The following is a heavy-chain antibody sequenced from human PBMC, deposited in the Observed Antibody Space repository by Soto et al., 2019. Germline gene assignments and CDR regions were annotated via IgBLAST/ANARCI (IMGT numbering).Heavy chain of an antibody. V-gene: IGHV4-34*01. CDR1: GGSFSGYY. D-gene: IGHD2-2*02. CDR3: ARDGVPAAISPMGYYGMDV. J-gene: IGHJ6*02. Sequence: PETLSLTCAVYGGSFSGYYWSWIRQPPGKGLEWIGEINHSGSTNYNPSLKSRVTISVDTSKNQFSLKLSSVTAADTAVYYCARDGVPAAISPMGYYGMDVWGQGTTVTVSS. CDR2: INHSGST.